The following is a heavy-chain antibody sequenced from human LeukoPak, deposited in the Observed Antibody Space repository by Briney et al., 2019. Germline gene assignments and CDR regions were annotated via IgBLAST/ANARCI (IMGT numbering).Heavy chain of an antibody. V-gene: IGHV5-10-1*01. CDR1: GYRFTSYW. CDR3: ARHQLLGPCFKGVCSDAFDI. Sequence: PGESLKISCKGSGYRFTSYWISWVRQMPGKGLEWMGRIVHSDSYTNYSPSFQGHLTISADKSISTAYLQWSSLKASDTAMYYCARHQLLGPCFKGVCSDAFDIWGQGTMVTVSS. J-gene: IGHJ3*02. CDR2: IVHSDSYT. D-gene: IGHD2-8*01.